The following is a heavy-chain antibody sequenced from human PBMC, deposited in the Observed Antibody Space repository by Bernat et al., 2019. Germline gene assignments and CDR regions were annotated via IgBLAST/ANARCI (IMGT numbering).Heavy chain of an antibody. V-gene: IGHV3-23*04. Sequence: DVQLVESGGGLVQPGGSLRLSCAASGFPFIDYAMTWVRQPPGKGLEWVSGVRGYGGQADYAGSVKGRFTVYRDNSKNTLSVQMNGLTAEDTAIYYCAKARGSGSSYYNSDHWGQGVLVTVSS. CDR3: AKARGSGSSYYNSDH. J-gene: IGHJ4*02. D-gene: IGHD3-10*01. CDR1: GFPFIDYA. CDR2: VRGYGGQA.